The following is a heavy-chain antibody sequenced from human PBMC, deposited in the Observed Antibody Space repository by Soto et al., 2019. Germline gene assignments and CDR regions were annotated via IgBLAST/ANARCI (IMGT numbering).Heavy chain of an antibody. Sequence: SETLSLTSAVYGGSFSGYYWSWIRQPPGKGLEWIGEINHSGSTNYNPSLKTRVTISVDTSKNQFSLKLSSVTAADTAVYYCARAGLRITMVRGVILNDEFDYWGQGTLVTVSS. CDR2: INHSGST. CDR3: ARAGLRITMVRGVILNDEFDY. J-gene: IGHJ4*02. D-gene: IGHD3-10*01. CDR1: GGSFSGYY. V-gene: IGHV4-34*01.